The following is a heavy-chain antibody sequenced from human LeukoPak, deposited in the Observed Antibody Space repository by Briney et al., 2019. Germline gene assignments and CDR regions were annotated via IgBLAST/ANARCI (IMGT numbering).Heavy chain of an antibody. J-gene: IGHJ5*02. D-gene: IGHD3-3*01. CDR3: ARQSDFWSGYYTEGWFDP. V-gene: IGHV4-39*01. CDR1: GGSISSSSYY. CDR2: IYYSGST. Sequence: SETLSLTCTGSGGSISSSSYYWGWIRQPPGKGLEWIESIYYSGSTYYNPSVKSRVTISVDTSKNQFSLKLSSVTAADTAVYYCARQSDFWSGYYTEGWFDPWGQGTLVTVSS.